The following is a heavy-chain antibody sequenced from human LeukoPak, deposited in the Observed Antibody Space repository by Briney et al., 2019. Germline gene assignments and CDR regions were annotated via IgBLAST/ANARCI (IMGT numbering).Heavy chain of an antibody. CDR3: AKGDSGYFLAL. V-gene: IGHV3-23*01. D-gene: IGHD3-22*01. CDR1: GFIFNNYG. J-gene: IGHJ4*02. CDR2: ISNDGGGT. Sequence: GGSLRLSCAASGFIFNNYGLAWVRQAPGKGLQWVSAISNDGGGTTYADFVKGRFTISRDNSKNTLFLQMNSLRAEDTALYYCAKGDSGYFLALGGQEPLVTVSS.